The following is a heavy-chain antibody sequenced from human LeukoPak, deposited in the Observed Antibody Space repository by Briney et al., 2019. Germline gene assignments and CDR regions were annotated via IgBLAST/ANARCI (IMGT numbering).Heavy chain of an antibody. CDR2: IFYSGST. CDR3: ARGSGFYPLDFDY. Sequence: SETLSLTCTVSNASITSHYWSWIRRAPGKGLEWIGYIFYSGSTNYNPSLKGRVTISIDTSKNLFSLKLNSLTAADTATYYCARGSGFYPLDFDYWGQGTLVTVSS. V-gene: IGHV4-59*08. CDR1: NASITSHY. J-gene: IGHJ4*02. D-gene: IGHD3-22*01.